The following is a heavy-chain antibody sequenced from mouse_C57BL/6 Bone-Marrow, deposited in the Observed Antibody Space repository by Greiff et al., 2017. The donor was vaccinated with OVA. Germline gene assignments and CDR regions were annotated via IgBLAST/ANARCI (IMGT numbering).Heavy chain of an antibody. V-gene: IGHV7-3*01. D-gene: IGHD1-1*01. CDR2: IRNKANGYTT. CDR3: ARLYYYGSSGSSFDY. CDR1: GFTFTDYY. J-gene: IGHJ2*01. Sequence: EVHLVESGGGLVQPGGSLSLSCAASGFTFTDYYMSWVRQPQGKALEWLGFIRNKANGYTTEYSASVKGRFTISRDNSQSILYLQMNALRAEDSATYYCARLYYYGSSGSSFDYWGQGTTLTVSS.